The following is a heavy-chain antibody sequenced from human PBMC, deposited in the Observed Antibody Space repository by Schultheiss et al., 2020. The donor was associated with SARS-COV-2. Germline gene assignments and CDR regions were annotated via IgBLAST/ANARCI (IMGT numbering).Heavy chain of an antibody. J-gene: IGHJ6*02. D-gene: IGHD6-13*01. CDR2: IYSGGST. CDR3: ARDRVSRQQLMDV. CDR1: GFTVSSNY. V-gene: IGHV3-66*01. Sequence: GGSLRLSCAASGFTVSSNYMSWVRQAPGKGLEWVSVIYSGGSTYYADSVKGRFTISRDNSKNTLYLQMNSLRAEDTAVYYCARDRVSRQQLMDVWGQGTTVTVSS.